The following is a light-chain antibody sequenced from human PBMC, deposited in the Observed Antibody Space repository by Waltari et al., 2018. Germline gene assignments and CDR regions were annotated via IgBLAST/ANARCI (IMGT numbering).Light chain of an antibody. J-gene: IGLJ2*01. CDR3: AAWDDSLIGPGV. CDR2: RNN. CDR1: SSNIGRNF. Sequence: QSMLTQPPSASGTPGQRVPISCSGSSSNIGRNFVYCYQQLPGTAPIRLIYRNNPRPSGLPDRFSGSKSGTSASLAISGLRSEDEADYYCAAWDDSLIGPGVFGGGTKLTVL. V-gene: IGLV1-47*01.